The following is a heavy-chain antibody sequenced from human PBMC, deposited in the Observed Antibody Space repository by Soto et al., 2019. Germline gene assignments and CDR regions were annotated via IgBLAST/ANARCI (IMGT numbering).Heavy chain of an antibody. Sequence: GGSLRLSCAASGFTFSSYAMSWVRQAPGKGLEWVSAISGSGGSTYYADSVKGRFTISRDNSKNTLYLQMNSLRAEDTAVYYCAKDSLEEGIAAAGTDYYFDYWGQGTLVTVSS. CDR3: AKDSLEEGIAAAGTDYYFDY. V-gene: IGHV3-23*01. J-gene: IGHJ4*02. D-gene: IGHD6-13*01. CDR1: GFTFSSYA. CDR2: ISGSGGST.